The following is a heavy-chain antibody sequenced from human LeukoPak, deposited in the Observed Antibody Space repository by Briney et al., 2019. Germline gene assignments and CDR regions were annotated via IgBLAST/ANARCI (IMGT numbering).Heavy chain of an antibody. D-gene: IGHD6-19*01. Sequence: SETLSLTCTVSGGSTSSSSYYWGWIRQPPGKGLEWIGSIYYSGSTYYNPSLKSRVTISVDTSKNQFSLKLSSVTAADTAVYYCARRYSSGWYEFYWGQGTLVTVSS. CDR3: ARRYSSGWYEFY. CDR1: GGSTSSSSYY. CDR2: IYYSGST. J-gene: IGHJ4*02. V-gene: IGHV4-39*01.